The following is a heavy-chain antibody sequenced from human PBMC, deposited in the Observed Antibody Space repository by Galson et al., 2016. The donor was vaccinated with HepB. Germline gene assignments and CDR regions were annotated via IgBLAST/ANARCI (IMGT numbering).Heavy chain of an antibody. D-gene: IGHD2-15*01. CDR2: IYSGGRT. CDR3: ARHSSYYGNFDY. CDR1: GGSISSSNW. Sequence: SETLSLTCAVSGGSISSSNWWTWVRQPPGKGLEWIGTIYSGGRTYYNPSLMSRLTISVDTSKNQFSLNLSSVTAADTAVYYCARHSSYYGNFDYWGQGTLVTVSS. J-gene: IGHJ4*02. V-gene: IGHV4-39*01.